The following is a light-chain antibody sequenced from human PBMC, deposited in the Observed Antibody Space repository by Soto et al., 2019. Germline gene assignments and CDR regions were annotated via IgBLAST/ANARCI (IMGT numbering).Light chain of an antibody. CDR1: SSDVGGYNY. J-gene: IGLJ1*01. CDR3: SSYTSSSTLEGYV. CDR2: DVS. Sequence: QSALTQPASVSGSPGQSITISCTGTSSDVGGYNYVSWYQQHPGKAPKLMIYDVSNRPSGVSNRFSGSKSGNTASLTISGLQAEDEADYYCSSYTSSSTLEGYVFGTGTQLTVL. V-gene: IGLV2-14*01.